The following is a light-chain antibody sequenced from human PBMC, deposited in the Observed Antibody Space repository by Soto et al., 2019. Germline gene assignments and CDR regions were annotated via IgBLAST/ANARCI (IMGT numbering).Light chain of an antibody. CDR2: GAS. CDR3: QQYNNWPWT. J-gene: IGKJ1*01. V-gene: IGKV3-15*01. Sequence: EIVMTQSPATLSVSPGERATLSCWASQSVSSNLAWYQRKPGQAPRLLIYGASTRATGIPVRFSGSGSGTEFTLPISSLQSEDFAVYSCQQYNNWPWTFGQGTKV. CDR1: QSVSSN.